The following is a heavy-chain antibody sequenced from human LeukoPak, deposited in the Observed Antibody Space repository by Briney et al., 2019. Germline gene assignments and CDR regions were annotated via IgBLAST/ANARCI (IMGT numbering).Heavy chain of an antibody. Sequence: PSETLSLTCTVSGGSISSYYWSWIRQPPGKGLEWIGYIYYSGSTNYNPSLKSRVTISVDTSKNQFSLKLSSVTAADTAVYYCAREDVGSSWDDYYMDVWGKGTTVTVSS. J-gene: IGHJ6*03. CDR1: GGSISSYY. CDR3: AREDVGSSWDDYYMDV. CDR2: IYYSGST. V-gene: IGHV4-59*01. D-gene: IGHD6-13*01.